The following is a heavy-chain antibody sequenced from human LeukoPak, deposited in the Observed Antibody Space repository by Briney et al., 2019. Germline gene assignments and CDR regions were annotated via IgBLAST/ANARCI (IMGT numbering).Heavy chain of an antibody. J-gene: IGHJ4*02. Sequence: SVKVSCKASGGTFSSYAISWVRQAPGQGLEWMGGIIPIFGTANYAQKFRGRVTITTDESTSTAYMELSSLRSEDTAVYYCARHIWSTTTYFDYWGQGTLVTVSS. D-gene: IGHD1-7*01. CDR3: ARHIWSTTTYFDY. CDR2: IIPIFGTA. CDR1: GGTFSSYA. V-gene: IGHV1-69*05.